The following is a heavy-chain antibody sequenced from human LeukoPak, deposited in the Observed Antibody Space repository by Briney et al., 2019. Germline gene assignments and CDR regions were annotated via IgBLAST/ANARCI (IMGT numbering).Heavy chain of an antibody. CDR2: INSDGSST. D-gene: IGHD3-3*01. V-gene: IGHV3-74*01. CDR3: ASGVDFWSGYQFDY. J-gene: IGHJ4*02. Sequence: GGSLRLSCAASGFTFSSYWMHWVRQAPGKGLVWVSRINSDGSSTSYADSVKGQFTISRDNAKNTLYLQMNSLRAEDTAVYHCASGVDFWSGYQFDYWGQGTLVTVSS. CDR1: GFTFSSYW.